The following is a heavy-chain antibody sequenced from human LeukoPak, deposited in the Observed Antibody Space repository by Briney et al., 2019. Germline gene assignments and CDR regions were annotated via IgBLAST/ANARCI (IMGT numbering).Heavy chain of an antibody. Sequence: ASVKVSCKASGYTFTSYGISWVRQAPGQGLEWMGWISAYNGNTNYAQKLQGRVTMTTDTSTSTAYMELRSLRSDDTAVYYCARQGDEDGPSLGGYYYYMDVWGKGTTVTVSS. CDR3: ARQGDEDGPSLGGYYYYMDV. CDR1: GYTFTSYG. D-gene: IGHD2-21*02. V-gene: IGHV1-18*01. CDR2: ISAYNGNT. J-gene: IGHJ6*03.